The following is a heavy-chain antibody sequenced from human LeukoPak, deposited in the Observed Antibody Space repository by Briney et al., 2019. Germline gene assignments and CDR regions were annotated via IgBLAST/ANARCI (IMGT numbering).Heavy chain of an antibody. CDR2: IIPIFGTA. J-gene: IGHJ4*02. V-gene: IGHV1-69*13. Sequence: GASVKVSCKASGGTFSSYAISWVRQAPGQGLEWMGGIIPIFGTANYAQKFQGRVTITADESTSTAYMELSSLRAEDTAVYYCARQNPPEEWYSSGWYRYFDYWGQGTLITVSS. CDR3: ARQNPPEEWYSSGWYRYFDY. D-gene: IGHD6-19*01. CDR1: GGTFSSYA.